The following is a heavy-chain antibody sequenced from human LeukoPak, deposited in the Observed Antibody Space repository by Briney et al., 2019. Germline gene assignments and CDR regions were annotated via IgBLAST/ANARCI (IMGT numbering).Heavy chain of an antibody. D-gene: IGHD6-19*01. Sequence: SETQSLTCTVSGGSISSGDYYWTWIRQPPGKGLEWIGYIYYSGTTYYNLSLKSRLTISVDTSKNQFSLKLSSVTAADTAVYYCARAYSSGPSFDFWGQGTLVTVSS. V-gene: IGHV4-30-4*01. CDR3: ARAYSSGPSFDF. CDR2: IYYSGTT. J-gene: IGHJ4*02. CDR1: GGSISSGDYY.